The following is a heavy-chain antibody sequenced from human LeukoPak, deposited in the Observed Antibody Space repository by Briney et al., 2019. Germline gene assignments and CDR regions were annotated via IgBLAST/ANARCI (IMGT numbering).Heavy chain of an antibody. CDR2: VYYSGTT. J-gene: IGHJ5*02. D-gene: IGHD3-22*01. CDR3: ARSDYYDSSGYFAGGDWFDP. CDR1: GASITDYF. V-gene: IGHV4-59*01. Sequence: SETLSLTCTVSGASITDYFWTWIRQPPGKGLEWSGYVYYSGTTNFNPSLKSRVTISVDTSKNQFSLNLSSVTAADTAVYYCARSDYYDSSGYFAGGDWFDPWGQGTLVTVSS.